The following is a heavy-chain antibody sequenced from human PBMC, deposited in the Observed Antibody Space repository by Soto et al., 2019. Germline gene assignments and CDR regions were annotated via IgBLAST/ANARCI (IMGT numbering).Heavy chain of an antibody. CDR3: AREAIIVIAAPEYYFDY. D-gene: IGHD3-22*01. CDR1: GFTVSNNY. Sequence: EVQLVESGGDLVQPGGSLRLSCAASGFTVSNNYMSWVRQAPGKGLEWVSVIYTGGYTNYADSVKGRFTISRDSSKNTLYLQMDILRAEDTAVYYCAREAIIVIAAPEYYFDYWGQGTLVTVSS. CDR2: IYTGGYT. V-gene: IGHV3-66*01. J-gene: IGHJ4*02.